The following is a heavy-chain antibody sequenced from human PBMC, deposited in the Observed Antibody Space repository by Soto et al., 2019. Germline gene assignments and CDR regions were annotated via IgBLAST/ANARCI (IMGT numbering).Heavy chain of an antibody. J-gene: IGHJ6*02. CDR1: GYTFTGYY. CDR3: AXIQWELLRDYYYYGMDV. CDR2: INPNSGGT. Sequence: GASVKVSCKASGYTFTGYYMHWVRQAPGQGLEWMGWINPNSGGTNYAQKFQGRVTMTRDTSISTAYMELSRLRSDDTAVYYCAXIQWELLRDYYYYGMDVWGQGTTVTVSS. D-gene: IGHD1-26*01. V-gene: IGHV1-2*02.